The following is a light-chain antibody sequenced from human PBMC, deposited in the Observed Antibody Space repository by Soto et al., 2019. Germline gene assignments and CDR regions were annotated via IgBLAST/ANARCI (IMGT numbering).Light chain of an antibody. CDR3: CQYKTSSTPYV. J-gene: IGLJ1*01. CDR1: SSDVGGYDY. CDR2: DVT. Sequence: QSALTQPASVSGSPGQSITISCTGASSDVGGYDYVSWYQQHPGKAPKLMIYDVTTRPSGVSNRFSGSKSGNTASLTISGLLEEDDADYYCCQYKTSSTPYVFGAGTKLTVL. V-gene: IGLV2-14*01.